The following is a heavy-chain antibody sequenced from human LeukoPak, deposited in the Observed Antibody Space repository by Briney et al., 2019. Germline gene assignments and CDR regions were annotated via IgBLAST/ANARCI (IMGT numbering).Heavy chain of an antibody. V-gene: IGHV3-30*02. Sequence: GGSLRLSCAASGFTFSSYGMHWVRQAPGKGLEWVAFIRYDGSNKYYADSVKGRFTISRDNSKNTLYLQMNSLRAEDTAVYYCAKDESSGWSGYYFDYWGQGTLVTVSS. D-gene: IGHD6-19*01. CDR2: IRYDGSNK. CDR1: GFTFSSYG. J-gene: IGHJ4*02. CDR3: AKDESSGWSGYYFDY.